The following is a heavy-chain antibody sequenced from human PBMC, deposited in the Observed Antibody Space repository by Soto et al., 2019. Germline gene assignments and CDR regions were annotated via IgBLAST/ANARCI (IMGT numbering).Heavy chain of an antibody. CDR1: GGSISSGGYS. CDR3: ARGMTTVTTLDY. V-gene: IGHV4-30-2*01. Sequence: QLQLQESGSGLVKPSQTLSLTCAVSGGSISSGGYSWSWIRQPPGKGLEWIGYIYHSGSTYYNPSITRLGPPSADRSKTPFSLKLSSVTAADPAVYYCARGMTTVTTLDYWGQGTLVTVSS. J-gene: IGHJ4*02. CDR2: IYHSGST. D-gene: IGHD4-4*01.